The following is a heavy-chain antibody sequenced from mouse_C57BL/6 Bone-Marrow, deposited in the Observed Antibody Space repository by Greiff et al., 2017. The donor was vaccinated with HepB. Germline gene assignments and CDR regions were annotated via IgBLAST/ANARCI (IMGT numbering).Heavy chain of an antibody. J-gene: IGHJ2*01. CDR1: GYSITSGYY. V-gene: IGHV3-6*01. D-gene: IGHD1-1*01. CDR3: SREGYYGSSPFDY. CDR2: ISYDGSN. Sequence: EVKLMESGPGLVKPSQSLSLTCSVTGYSITSGYYWNWIRQFPGNKLEWMGYISYDGSNNYNPSLKNRISITRDTSKNQFFLKLNSVTTEDTATYYCSREGYYGSSPFDYWGQGTTLTVSS.